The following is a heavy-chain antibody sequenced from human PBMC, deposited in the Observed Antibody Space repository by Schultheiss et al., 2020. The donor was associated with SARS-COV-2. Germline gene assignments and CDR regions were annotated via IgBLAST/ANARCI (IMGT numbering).Heavy chain of an antibody. Sequence: GGSLRLSCKCSGYNFTTYWIGWVRQMPGKGPEWMGIMNPGDSDTRYNPSFQGHVTISADKSINTAYLQWSSLKASDTAMYYCARSSSMRAFNIWGQGTMVTVSS. J-gene: IGHJ3*02. V-gene: IGHV5-51*01. CDR1: GYNFTTYW. CDR3: ARSSSMRAFNI. D-gene: IGHD2-2*01. CDR2: MNPGDSDT.